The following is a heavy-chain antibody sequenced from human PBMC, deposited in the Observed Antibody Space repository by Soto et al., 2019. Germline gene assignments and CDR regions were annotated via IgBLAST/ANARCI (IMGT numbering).Heavy chain of an antibody. CDR1: GFTFSSYG. V-gene: IGHV3-33*01. CDR3: ARGKGVAAPYDAFDI. J-gene: IGHJ3*02. Sequence: GGSLRLSCAASGFTFSSYGMHWVRQAPGKGLEWVAVIWYDGSNKYYADSVKGRFTISRDNSKNTLYLQMNSLRAEDTAVYYCARGKGVAAPYDAFDIWGQGTMVTVSS. D-gene: IGHD2-15*01. CDR2: IWYDGSNK.